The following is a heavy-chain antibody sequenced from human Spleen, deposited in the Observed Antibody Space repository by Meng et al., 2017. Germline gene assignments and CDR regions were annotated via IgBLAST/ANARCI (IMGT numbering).Heavy chain of an antibody. V-gene: IGHV4-4*02. D-gene: IGHD1-26*01. J-gene: IGHJ4*02. CDR3: ARWDRSGSYQVY. CDR2: IYHSGST. Sequence: QVQRQESGPGLVKPSGTLSLPCAVSGGSISNSYWWSWVRQPPGQGLEWIGEIYHSGSTNYNPSLKSRVTISVDKSKNQFSLNLSSVTAADTAVYYCARWDRSGSYQVYWGQGTLVTVSS. CDR1: GGSISNSYW.